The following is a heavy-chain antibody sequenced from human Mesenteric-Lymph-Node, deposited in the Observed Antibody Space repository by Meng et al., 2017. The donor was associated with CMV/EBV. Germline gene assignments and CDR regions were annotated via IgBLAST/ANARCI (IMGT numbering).Heavy chain of an antibody. CDR3: ARESSPPWELDYYYYGMDV. D-gene: IGHD1-26*01. CDR2: ISAYNGNT. J-gene: IGHJ6*02. CDR1: VYTFTSYG. V-gene: IGHV1-18*01. Sequence: ASVKVSCQASVYTFTSYGISWVRQAPGQGLEWMGWISAYNGNTNYAQKLQGRVSMTTDTSTSTAYMELRSLRSDDTAVYYFARESSPPWELDYYYYGMDVWGQGTTVTVSS.